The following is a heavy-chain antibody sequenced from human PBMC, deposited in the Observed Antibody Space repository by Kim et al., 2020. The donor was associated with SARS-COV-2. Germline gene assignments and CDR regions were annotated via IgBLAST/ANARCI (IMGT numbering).Heavy chain of an antibody. V-gene: IGHV3-30*01. J-gene: IGHJ5*02. Sequence: ADSVKGRFTISRDNSKNTLYLQMNSLGAEDTAVYYWARGVIRGYGWFDPWGQGTLVTVSS. CDR3: ARGVIRGYGWFDP. D-gene: IGHD3-22*01.